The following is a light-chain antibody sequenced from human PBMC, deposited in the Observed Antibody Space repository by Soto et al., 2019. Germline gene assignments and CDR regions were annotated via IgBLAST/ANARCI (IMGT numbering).Light chain of an antibody. CDR3: LQYGSSGT. V-gene: IGKV3-20*01. J-gene: IGKJ1*01. CDR2: GAS. Sequence: EIVLTQYPGTLSLSNGERATLSCRASQSVSNNYLAWYQQKPGQAPRLLIYGASNRATGIPDRFSGSGSGTDFTLTISRLEPEDFAVYYCLQYGSSGTFGQGTKVDIK. CDR1: QSVSNNY.